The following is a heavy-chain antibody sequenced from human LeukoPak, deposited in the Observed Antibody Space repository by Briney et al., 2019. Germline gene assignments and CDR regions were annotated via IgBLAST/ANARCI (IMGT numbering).Heavy chain of an antibody. J-gene: IGHJ6*02. CDR3: FRGEGDSWAYYYYGMDV. CDR1: GFTFSSYG. V-gene: IGHV3-33*01. D-gene: IGHD3-10*01. CDR2: IWYDGSNK. Sequence: PGGSLRHSCAASGFTFSSYGMHWVRQAPGKGLEWVAVIWYDGSNKYYADSVKGRFTISRDNSKNTLYLQMNSLRAEDTAVYYCFRGEGDSWAYYYYGMDVWGQGTTVTVSS.